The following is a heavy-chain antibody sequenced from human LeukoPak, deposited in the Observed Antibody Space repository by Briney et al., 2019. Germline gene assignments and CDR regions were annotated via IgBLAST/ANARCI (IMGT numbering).Heavy chain of an antibody. V-gene: IGHV3-21*01. J-gene: IGHJ4*02. CDR3: ARDLAYYDFWSGYYTAPDY. CDR1: GFTFSSYS. CDR2: ISSSSSYI. D-gene: IGHD3-3*01. Sequence: GGSLRLSCAASGFTFSSYSMNWVRQAPGKGLEWVSSISSSSSYIYYADSVKGRFTISRDNAKNSLYLQMNSLRAEDTAVYYCARDLAYYDFWSGYYTAPDYWGQGTLVTVSS.